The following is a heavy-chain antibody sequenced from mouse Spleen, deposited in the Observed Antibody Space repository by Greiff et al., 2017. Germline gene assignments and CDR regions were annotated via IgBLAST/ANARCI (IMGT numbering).Heavy chain of an antibody. CDR1: GYSITSGYY. CDR2: ISYDGSN. D-gene: IGHD2-4*01. CDR3: AREITTTTSFDY. Sequence: EVQLVESGPGLVKPSQSLSLTCSVTGYSITSGYYWNWIRQFPGNKLEWMGYISYDGSNNYNPSLKNRISITRDTSKNQFFLKLNSVTTEDTATYYCAREITTTTSFDYWGQGTTLTVSS. V-gene: IGHV3-6*01. J-gene: IGHJ2*01.